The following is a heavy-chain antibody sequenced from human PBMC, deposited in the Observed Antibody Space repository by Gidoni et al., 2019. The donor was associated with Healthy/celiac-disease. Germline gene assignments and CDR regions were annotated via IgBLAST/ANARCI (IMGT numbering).Heavy chain of an antibody. CDR1: GFPFSSYS. CDR2: ISGSRINK. CDR3: ARAGGGSGVPQGY. D-gene: IGHD1-1*01. V-gene: IGHV3-21*01. Sequence: EVQLVESGGGLVKPGGSLSLSCAASGFPFSSYSMNWVRQAPGKGLEWVSSISGSRINKNSADAVKGRSTISRDNAKNSLYLKMNSRGAEDTAVYYWARAGGGSGVPQGYWGQGTLVTVSS. J-gene: IGHJ4*02.